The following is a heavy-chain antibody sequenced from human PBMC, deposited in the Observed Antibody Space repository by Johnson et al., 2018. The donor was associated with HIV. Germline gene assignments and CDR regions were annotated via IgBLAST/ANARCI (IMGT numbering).Heavy chain of an antibody. CDR1: GFTFNNYG. CDR3: TTGFGPAYEI. J-gene: IGHJ3*02. CDR2: ISYDGKNK. V-gene: IGHV3-30*03. D-gene: IGHD3-16*01. Sequence: QVQLVESGGGVVQPGRSLRLSCAASGFTFNNYGMHWVRQAPGMGLEWVAVISYDGKNKYFGDSVQGRFTISRDDSKNTLYLQMNSLKPEDTAVYYCTTGFGPAYEIWGQGTMVTVSS.